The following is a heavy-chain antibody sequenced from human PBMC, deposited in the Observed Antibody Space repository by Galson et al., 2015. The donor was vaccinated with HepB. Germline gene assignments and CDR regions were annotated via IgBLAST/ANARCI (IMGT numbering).Heavy chain of an antibody. J-gene: IGHJ5*02. CDR1: VSPITSYI. CDR2: IYYSGSA. Sequence: AILFPTSTVSVSPITSYIWSWLRQPPGKGLEWIGYIYYSGSANSNPSLKRLVTMSVGTSKTQFSLRLSSVTAADTDVYYCASGYSWSYRQWLARGTWFDPWGQGTMVTVAS. CDR3: ASGYSWSYRQWLARGTWFDP. V-gene: IGHV4-59*07. D-gene: IGHD1-26*01.